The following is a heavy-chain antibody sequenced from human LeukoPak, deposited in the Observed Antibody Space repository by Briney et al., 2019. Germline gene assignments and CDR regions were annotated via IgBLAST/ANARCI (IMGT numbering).Heavy chain of an antibody. D-gene: IGHD2-2*01. CDR3: ARVCKAFAVVVPAAKSTQNKKYYFDY. CDR2: IYYSGST. J-gene: IGHJ4*02. Sequence: SETLSLTCTVSGGSISSSSYYWGWIRQPPGKGLEWIGSIYYSGSTYYNPSLKSRVTISVDTSKNQFSLKLSSVTAADTAVYYCARVCKAFAVVVPAAKSTQNKKYYFDYWGQGTLVTVSS. CDR1: GGSISSSSYY. V-gene: IGHV4-39*01.